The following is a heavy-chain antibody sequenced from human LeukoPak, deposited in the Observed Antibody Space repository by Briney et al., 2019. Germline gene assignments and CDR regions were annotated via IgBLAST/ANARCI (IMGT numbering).Heavy chain of an antibody. V-gene: IGHV3-30-3*01. CDR2: ISYDGSNK. CDR3: AREEDSSSSCFDY. J-gene: IGHJ4*02. Sequence: GGSLRLSCAASGFTFSSYAMHWVRQAPGKGLEWVAVISYDGSNKYYADSVKGRFTISRDNSKNTLYLQMNSLRAEDTAVYYCAREEDSSSSCFDYRGQGTLVTVSS. D-gene: IGHD6-6*01. CDR1: GFTFSSYA.